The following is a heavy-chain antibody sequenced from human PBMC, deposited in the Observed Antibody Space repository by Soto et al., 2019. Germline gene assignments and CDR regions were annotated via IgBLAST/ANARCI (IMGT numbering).Heavy chain of an antibody. D-gene: IGHD4-17*01. V-gene: IGHV4-30-2*01. CDR2: THVSGDT. Sequence: QLQLQESGSGLVKPSQTLSLNCAVSGVSISDGGYSWSWIRQPPGKGLEWIGYTHVSGDTYYNPSLAGRVTLSVDRSRNQSSLNLRSMTAADTAVYYCARSPFYGSKSHFGYWGQGTLVSVPS. CDR3: ARSPFYGSKSHFGY. CDR1: GVSISDGGYS. J-gene: IGHJ4*02.